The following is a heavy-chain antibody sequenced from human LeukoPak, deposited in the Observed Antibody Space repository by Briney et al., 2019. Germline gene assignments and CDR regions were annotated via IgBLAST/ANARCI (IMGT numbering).Heavy chain of an antibody. CDR2: INPSGGST. CDR1: GYAITSYY. J-gene: IGHJ4*02. Sequence: ASVKVSCKASGYAITSYYMHWVRQAPGQGLEWMGIINPSGGSTSYAQKFQGRVTMTRDTSTSTVYMELSSLRSEDTAVYYCAREGGSYYDYWGQGTLVTVSS. D-gene: IGHD1-26*01. V-gene: IGHV1-46*01. CDR3: AREGGSYYDY.